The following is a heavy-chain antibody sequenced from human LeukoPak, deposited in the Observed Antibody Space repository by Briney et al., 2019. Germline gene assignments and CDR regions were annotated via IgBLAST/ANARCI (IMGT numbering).Heavy chain of an antibody. V-gene: IGHV4-34*01. Sequence: SETLSLTCAVYGGSFSGYYWSWIRQPPGKGLEWIGEINHSGSTNYNPSLKSRVTISVDTSKNQFSLKLSSVTAADTAVYYCARDFEQWGYFDYWGQGTLVTVSS. J-gene: IGHJ4*02. D-gene: IGHD3-9*01. CDR3: ARDFEQWGYFDY. CDR1: GGSFSGYY. CDR2: INHSGST.